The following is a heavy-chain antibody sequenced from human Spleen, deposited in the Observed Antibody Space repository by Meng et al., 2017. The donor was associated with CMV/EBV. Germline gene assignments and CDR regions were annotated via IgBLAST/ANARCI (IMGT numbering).Heavy chain of an antibody. CDR3: ARERYYYDRSGYYYFFDS. J-gene: IGHJ4*02. CDR1: SSGAYY. V-gene: IGHV4-31*02. D-gene: IGHD3-22*01. Sequence: SSGAYYWSWIRQLPGKGLEWIGYIFYSGNTHYNPSLESRVTILVDTSMNQFSLRLSSVTAADTAVYYCARERYYYDRSGYYYFFDSWGQGTLVTVSS. CDR2: IFYSGNT.